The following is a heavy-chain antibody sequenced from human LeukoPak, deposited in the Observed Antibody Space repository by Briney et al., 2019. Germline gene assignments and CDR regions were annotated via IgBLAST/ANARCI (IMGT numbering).Heavy chain of an antibody. CDR3: ATSEPLCSGGSCYPRNWFDP. V-gene: IGHV1-2*02. CDR1: GYTFTGYY. D-gene: IGHD2-15*01. J-gene: IGHJ5*02. Sequence: ASVKVSCKASGYTFTGYYMHWVRQAPGQGLEWMGWSNPNSGGTNYAQKFQGRVTMTRDTSISTAYMELSRLRSDDTAVYYCATSEPLCSGGSCYPRNWFDPWGQGTLVTVSS. CDR2: SNPNSGGT.